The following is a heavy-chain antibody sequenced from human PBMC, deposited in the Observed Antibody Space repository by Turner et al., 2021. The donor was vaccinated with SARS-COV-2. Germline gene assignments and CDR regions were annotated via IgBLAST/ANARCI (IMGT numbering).Heavy chain of an antibody. J-gene: IGHJ6*02. V-gene: IGHV1-8*01. D-gene: IGHD2-2*01. CDR2: INPDSGNT. CDR1: GYTFTSSD. Sequence: VRLVQSGAAVKMPGASVKVYCKASGYTFTSSDINWVRQASGQGLEWRGWINPDSGNTGYAPRFQDRVTMTRNTSIGTAYMELISLRSEDTVVYYCARFRDYVVEIPAAHCPHYFSGLDVWGQGTTVTVSS. CDR3: ARFRDYVVEIPAAHCPHYFSGLDV.